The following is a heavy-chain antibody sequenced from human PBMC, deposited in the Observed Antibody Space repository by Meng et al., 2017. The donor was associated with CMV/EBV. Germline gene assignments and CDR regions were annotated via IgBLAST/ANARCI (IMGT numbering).Heavy chain of an antibody. D-gene: IGHD3-3*01. J-gene: IGHJ6*02. CDR1: GGSFSGSY. V-gene: IGHV4-34*01. CDR2: INHSGST. CDR3: ARVPPRGYDFWSGYYNLLSYYYYYGMDV. Sequence: SQTLSLTCAVYGGSFSGSYWSRIRQPPGKGLEWIGEINHSGSTNYNPSLKSRVTISVDTSKNQFSLKLSSVTAADTAVYYCARVPPRGYDFWSGYYNLLSYYYYYGMDVWGQGTTVTVSS.